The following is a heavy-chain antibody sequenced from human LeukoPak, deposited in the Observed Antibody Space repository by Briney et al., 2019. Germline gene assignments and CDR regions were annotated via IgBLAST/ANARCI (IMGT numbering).Heavy chain of an antibody. CDR2: ISWDGGST. CDR1: GFTFDEYA. CDR3: ATDIRARVVVPAVHYMDV. J-gene: IGHJ6*03. V-gene: IGHV3-43D*04. Sequence: PGGSLRLSCAAAGFTFDEYAMDWLRRARGKGLEWVSLISWDGGSTYYADSVKGRFTISRDNSKNSLYLQMNSLRAEDTALYYCATDIRARVVVPAVHYMDVWGKGTTVTVSS. D-gene: IGHD2-2*01.